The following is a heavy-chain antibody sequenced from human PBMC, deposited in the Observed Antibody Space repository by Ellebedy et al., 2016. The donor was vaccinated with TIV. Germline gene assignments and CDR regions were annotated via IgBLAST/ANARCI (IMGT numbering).Heavy chain of an antibody. D-gene: IGHD6-19*01. CDR3: ATTPRKQWRVNHGMDV. V-gene: IGHV1-24*01. Sequence: ASVKVSCKVSGYTITELSMHWVRHATGKGLEWMGGFDPEDGETIYEQKFQGRVTMTAEQSTDTAYMELSSLRSEDQAVYYCATTPRKQWRVNHGMDVWGQGTTVTVSS. J-gene: IGHJ6*02. CDR2: FDPEDGET. CDR1: GYTITELS.